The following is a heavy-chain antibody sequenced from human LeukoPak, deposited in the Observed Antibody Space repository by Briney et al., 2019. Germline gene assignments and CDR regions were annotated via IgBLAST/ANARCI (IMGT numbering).Heavy chain of an antibody. CDR1: GLTVSSSD. V-gene: IGHV3-53*01. J-gene: IGHJ4*02. Sequence: GGSLRLSCTSSGLTVSSSDMNWVRQAPGKGLEWVSVIYSGGSTYYADSVKDRFTISRDNSKNTLFLQMNSLRAEDTAVYYCAISVRDGYNYYFDYWGQGTLVTVSS. D-gene: IGHD5-24*01. CDR2: IYSGGST. CDR3: AISVRDGYNYYFDY.